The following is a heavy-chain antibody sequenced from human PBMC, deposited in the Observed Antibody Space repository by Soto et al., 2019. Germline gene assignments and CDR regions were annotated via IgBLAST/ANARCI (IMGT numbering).Heavy chain of an antibody. V-gene: IGHV3-9*01. CDR1: GFTFDDYA. J-gene: IGHJ4*02. D-gene: IGHD3-16*02. CDR3: AKDRHLGELSFAAFDY. CDR2: ISWNSGSI. Sequence: GGSLRLSCAASGFTFDDYAMHWVRQAPGKGLEWVSGISWNSGSIGYADSVKGRFTISRDNAKNSLYLQMNSLRAEDTALYYCAKDRHLGELSFAAFDYWGQGTLVTVSS.